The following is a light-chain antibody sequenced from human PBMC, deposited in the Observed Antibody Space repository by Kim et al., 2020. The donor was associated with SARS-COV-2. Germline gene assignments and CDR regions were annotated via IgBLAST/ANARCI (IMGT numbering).Light chain of an antibody. Sequence: SYDLTQPPSVSVSPGQTARITCSGDALPKQYAYWYQQKPGQAPVLVIYKDSERPSGIPERFSGSSSGTTVTLTISGVQAEDEADYYCQSADSSGTYVFGT. V-gene: IGLV3-25*03. CDR1: ALPKQY. CDR3: QSADSSGTYV. CDR2: KDS. J-gene: IGLJ1*01.